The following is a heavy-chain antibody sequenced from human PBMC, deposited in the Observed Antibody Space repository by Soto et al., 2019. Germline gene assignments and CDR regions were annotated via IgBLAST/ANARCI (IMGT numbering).Heavy chain of an antibody. D-gene: IGHD1-26*01. CDR1: GGSFSGYY. V-gene: IGHV4-34*01. J-gene: IGHJ3*02. CDR3: ARVYSGNRAFDI. CDR2: INHSGST. Sequence: SXTLSLTCAVYGGSFSGYYWSWIRQPPGKGLEWIGEINHSGSTNYNPSLKSRVTISVDTSKNQFSLKLSSVTAADTAVYYCARVYSGNRAFDIWGQGTMVTVSS.